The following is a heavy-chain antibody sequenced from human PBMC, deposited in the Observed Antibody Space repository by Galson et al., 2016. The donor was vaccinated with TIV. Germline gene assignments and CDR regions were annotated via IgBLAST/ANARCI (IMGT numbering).Heavy chain of an antibody. J-gene: IGHJ4*02. CDR1: GYTFTTFG. Sequence: SVKVSCKASGYTFTTFGLTWVRQAPGQGLEWMGIINPSGGSTSYAQKFQGRVTMTRVTSTSTVYMELSSLRSEDTAVYYCARDGEVGSSDYDHWGQGTLVSVSS. CDR2: INPSGGST. CDR3: ARDGEVGSSDYDH. V-gene: IGHV1-46*01. D-gene: IGHD3-22*01.